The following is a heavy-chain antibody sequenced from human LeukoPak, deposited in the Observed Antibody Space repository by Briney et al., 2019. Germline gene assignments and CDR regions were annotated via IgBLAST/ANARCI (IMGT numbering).Heavy chain of an antibody. V-gene: IGHV1-24*01. J-gene: IGHJ2*01. CDR3: ATGPSFSYDQSSKYGGYNWYFDL. CDR1: GYTLTELS. Sequence: ASVKVSCKLSGYTLTELSMHWVRQAPGRGLNWMGGFDPEDGETIYAHKFQGRVTMTDDTSTDTAYMELSSLRSDDTAVYYCATGPSFSYDQSSKYGGYNWYFDLWGRGTLVTVSS. D-gene: IGHD1-1*01. CDR2: FDPEDGET.